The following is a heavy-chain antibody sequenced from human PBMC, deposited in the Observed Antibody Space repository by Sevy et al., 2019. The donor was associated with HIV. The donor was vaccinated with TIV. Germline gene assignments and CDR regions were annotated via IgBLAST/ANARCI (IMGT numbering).Heavy chain of an antibody. CDR1: GYTFTSYG. V-gene: IGHV1-18*01. CDR2: ISAYNGNT. J-gene: IGHJ4*02. CDR3: ARDRVDLYYFDY. Sequence: ASVKVSCKASGYTFTSYGISWVRQAPGQGLEWMGWISAYNGNTNYAQKLQGRVTMTTDTSTSTAYMELRSLRSDDTAVYYSARDRVDLYYFDYWGQGTLVTVSS. D-gene: IGHD3-9*01.